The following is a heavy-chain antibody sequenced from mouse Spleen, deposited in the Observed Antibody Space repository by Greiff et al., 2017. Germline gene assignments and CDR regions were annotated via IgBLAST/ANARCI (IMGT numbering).Heavy chain of an antibody. Sequence: EVMLVESGPGMVKPSQSLSLTCTVTGYSITSGYDWHWIRHFPGNKLEWMGYISYSGSTNYNPSLKSRISITHDTSKNHFFLKLNSVTTEDTATYYCARYHWDWYFDVWGAGTTVTVSS. D-gene: IGHD4-1*01. CDR3: ARYHWDWYFDV. J-gene: IGHJ1*01. CDR2: ISYSGST. CDR1: GYSITSGYD. V-gene: IGHV3-1*01.